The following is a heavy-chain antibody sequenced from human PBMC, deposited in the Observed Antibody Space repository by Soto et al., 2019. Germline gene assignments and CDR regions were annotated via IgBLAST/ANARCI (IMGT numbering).Heavy chain of an antibody. CDR3: ARGGIVVVTATPYDAFDI. CDR2: IWYDGSNK. J-gene: IGHJ3*02. V-gene: IGHV3-33*01. Sequence: QVLLVESGGGVVQPGRSLRLSCAASGFTFSSYGMHWVRQAPGKGLECVAVIWYDGSNKYYADSVKGRFTISRDNSKNTLYLQMNSLRAEDTAVYYCARGGIVVVTATPYDAFDIWGQGTMVTVSS. D-gene: IGHD2-21*02. CDR1: GFTFSSYG.